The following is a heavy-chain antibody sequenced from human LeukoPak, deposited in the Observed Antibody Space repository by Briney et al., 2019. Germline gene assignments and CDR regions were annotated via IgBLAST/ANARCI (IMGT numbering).Heavy chain of an antibody. D-gene: IGHD6-13*01. CDR3: AKDGVAAAGTGPNYYYGMDV. V-gene: IGHV3-23*01. CDR2: ISGSGGST. J-gene: IGHJ6*02. CDR1: GFTFSKYW. Sequence: PGGSLRLSCAVAGFTFSKYWMRWVRQAPGKGLEWVSAISGSGGSTYYADSVKGRFTISRDNSKNTLYLQMTSLRAEDTALYYCAKDGVAAAGTGPNYYYGMDVWGQGTTVTVSS.